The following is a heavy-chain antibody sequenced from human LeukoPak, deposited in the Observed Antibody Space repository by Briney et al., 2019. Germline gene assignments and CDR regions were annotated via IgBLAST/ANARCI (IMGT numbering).Heavy chain of an antibody. J-gene: IGHJ4*02. CDR2: IYTSGST. V-gene: IGHV4-4*07. D-gene: IGHD3-16*01. Sequence: SETLSLTCTVSGVSISSYYWSWIRQPAGKGLEWIGRIYTSGSTNYNPSLKSRVTMSVDTSKNQFSLKLSSVTAADTAVYYCAREGMITFGGVKVFDYWGQGTLVTVSS. CDR1: GVSISSYY. CDR3: AREGMITFGGVKVFDY.